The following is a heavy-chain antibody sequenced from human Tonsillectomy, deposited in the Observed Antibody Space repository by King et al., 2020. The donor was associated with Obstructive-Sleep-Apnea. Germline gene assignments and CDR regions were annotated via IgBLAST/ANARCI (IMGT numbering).Heavy chain of an antibody. J-gene: IGHJ4*02. CDR1: GFTFSSYS. D-gene: IGHD4-23*01. CDR3: ARGFEYGGNRFDY. CDR2: ISSSTSYI. V-gene: IGHV3-21*01. Sequence: VQLVESGGGLVKPGGSLRLSCAASGFTFSSYSRNWVRQAPGKGLEWVSSISSSTSYIYYADSVKGRSTISRDNPKNSLYLQMNSLRAEETAVYYCARGFEYGGNRFDYWGQGTLVTVSS.